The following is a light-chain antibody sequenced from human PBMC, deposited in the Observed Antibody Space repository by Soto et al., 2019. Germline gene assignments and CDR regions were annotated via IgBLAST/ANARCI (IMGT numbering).Light chain of an antibody. CDR1: QTVRNNY. Sequence: EFVWSQSPGTLSLSPGERATLSCRASQTVRNNYFAWYQQKPGQAPRLLIYDASSRATGIPDRFSGGWSRTDFTLPISRLEPEDFAVYYCQQFSRYPLTFGGGTKVDIK. V-gene: IGKV3-20*01. CDR3: QQFSRYPLT. CDR2: DAS. J-gene: IGKJ4*01.